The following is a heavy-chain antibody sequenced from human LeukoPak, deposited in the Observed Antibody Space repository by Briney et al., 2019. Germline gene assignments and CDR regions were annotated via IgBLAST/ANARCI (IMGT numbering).Heavy chain of an antibody. CDR3: STHPTSGF. Sequence: GGSLRLSCAASFSTFNKAWMNWVRQAPGKGLEWVGRIKSRADGGTTDYATPVKDRFTISRDGSENTAFLQMNSLKTEDTAIYYCSTHPTSGFWGQGTLVTVSS. CDR2: IKSRADGGTT. CDR1: FSTFNKAW. D-gene: IGHD2-15*01. J-gene: IGHJ4*02. V-gene: IGHV3-15*07.